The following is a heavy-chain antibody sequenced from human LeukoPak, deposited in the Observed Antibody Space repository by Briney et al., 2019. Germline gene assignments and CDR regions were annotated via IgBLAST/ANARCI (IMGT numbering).Heavy chain of an antibody. J-gene: IGHJ4*02. CDR2: MSSDGSNK. V-gene: IGHV3-30*04. CDR1: GFTFSSYA. Sequence: PGGSLRLSCAASGFTFSSYAMHWVRQAPGKGLEWVAVMSSDGSNKYYADSVKGRFTISRDNSKNTLYLQMNSLRAGDTAVYYCAKPHFDDWGQGTLVTVSS. CDR3: AKPHFDD.